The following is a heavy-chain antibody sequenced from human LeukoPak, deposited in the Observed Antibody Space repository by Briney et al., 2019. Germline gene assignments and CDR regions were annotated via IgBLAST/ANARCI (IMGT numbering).Heavy chain of an antibody. D-gene: IGHD4-23*01. CDR1: GFVVSDNY. V-gene: IGHV3-7*01. CDR2: IKQDGSEK. Sequence: GGSLRLSCAASGFVVSDNYMSWVRQAPGKGLEWVANIKQDGSEKYYVASVKGRFTISRDNAKNSLYLQMNSLRAEDTAVYYCARIYGGKGGNFDYWGQGTLVTVSS. J-gene: IGHJ4*02. CDR3: ARIYGGKGGNFDY.